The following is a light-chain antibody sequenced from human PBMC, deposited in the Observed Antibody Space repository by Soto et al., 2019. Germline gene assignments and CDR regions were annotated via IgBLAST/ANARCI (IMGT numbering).Light chain of an antibody. V-gene: IGKV3-11*01. CDR1: QSFSSY. CDR3: QQRSNWPPVIT. Sequence: EIVLTQSPATLSLSPGERATLSCRASQSFSSYLAWYQQKPGQAPRLLIYDASKRATGIPARFSGRGSGTDFTITISSLEPEDFAVYDCQQRSNWPPVITFGQGTRLEIK. J-gene: IGKJ5*01. CDR2: DAS.